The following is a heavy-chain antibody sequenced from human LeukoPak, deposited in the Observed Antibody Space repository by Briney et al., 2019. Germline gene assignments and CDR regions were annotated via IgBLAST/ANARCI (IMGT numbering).Heavy chain of an antibody. CDR2: ISWNSGSI. V-gene: IGHV3-9*03. Sequence: GRXLRLSCAASGFTFDDYAMHWVRQAPGKGLEWVSGISWNSGSIVYADSVKGRFTISRDNAKNSLYLQMNSLRAEDMALYYCAKDSSSGTIFGVVIADAFDIWGQGTMVTVSS. CDR1: GFTFDDYA. D-gene: IGHD3-3*01. CDR3: AKDSSSGTIFGVVIADAFDI. J-gene: IGHJ3*02.